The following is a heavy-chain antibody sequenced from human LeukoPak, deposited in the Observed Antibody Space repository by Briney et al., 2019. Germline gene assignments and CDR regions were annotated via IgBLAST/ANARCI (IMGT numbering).Heavy chain of an antibody. D-gene: IGHD1-26*01. Sequence: PGGSLRLSCAVSGFTFSGYTMHWVRQAPGKGLEWVAVISFDGSNKYYGDSVKGRFTISRDNSKNTLYLQMNSLRPDDTAIYYCARDTLWEWGRGTLVTVSS. CDR3: ARDTLWE. CDR2: ISFDGSNK. J-gene: IGHJ4*02. CDR1: GFTFSGYT. V-gene: IGHV3-30-3*01.